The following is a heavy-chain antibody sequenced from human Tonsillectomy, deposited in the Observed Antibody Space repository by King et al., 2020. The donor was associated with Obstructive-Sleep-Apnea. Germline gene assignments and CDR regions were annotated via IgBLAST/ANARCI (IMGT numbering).Heavy chain of an antibody. CDR3: ARDSNYYDSSGERAPGGY. D-gene: IGHD3-22*01. Sequence: VQLVESGGGLVQPGGSLRLSCAASGFTFSDHYMDWVRQAPGKGLEWGGRSRDKANSYTTEYAASVKGRFTISRDDSKNSLYLQMNSLKTEDTAVYYCARDSNYYDSSGERAPGGYWGQGTLVTVSS. CDR2: SRDKANSYTT. V-gene: IGHV3-72*01. CDR1: GFTFSDHY. J-gene: IGHJ4*02.